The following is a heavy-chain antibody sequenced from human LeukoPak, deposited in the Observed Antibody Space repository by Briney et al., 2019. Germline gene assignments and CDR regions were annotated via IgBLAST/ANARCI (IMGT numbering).Heavy chain of an antibody. V-gene: IGHV4-59*12. J-gene: IGHJ4*02. CDR1: GGSISSYY. Sequence: SETLSLTCTVSGGSISSYYWSWIRQPPGKGLEWIGYIYYSGNTNYNPSLKSRVTMSVDTSKNQFSLKLSSVTAADTAVYYCARGPRSSDWYSIDYWGQGTLVTVSS. CDR3: ARGPRSSDWYSIDY. D-gene: IGHD6-19*01. CDR2: IYYSGNT.